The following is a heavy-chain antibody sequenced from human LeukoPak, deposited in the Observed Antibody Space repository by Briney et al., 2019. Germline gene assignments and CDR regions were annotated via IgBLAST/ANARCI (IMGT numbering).Heavy chain of an antibody. D-gene: IGHD5-18*01. Sequence: GGSLRPSCEASGFTFNTYGMHWVRQAPGKGLEWVALTWADGSNKYYADSVKGRFTISRDNSKNTLYLQMNSLRAEDTAVYYCARDRGYTYGHPFDYWGQGTLLTVSS. CDR2: TWADGSNK. J-gene: IGHJ4*02. CDR3: ARDRGYTYGHPFDY. V-gene: IGHV3-33*01. CDR1: GFTFNTYG.